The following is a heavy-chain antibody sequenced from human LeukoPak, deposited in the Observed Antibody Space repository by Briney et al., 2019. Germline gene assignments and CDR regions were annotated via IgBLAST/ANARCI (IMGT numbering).Heavy chain of an antibody. CDR2: ISGSSGST. CDR1: GFTFSSYW. V-gene: IGHV3-23*01. J-gene: IGHJ4*02. CDR3: AKSARITMVREFDY. D-gene: IGHD3-10*01. Sequence: GGSLRLSCAASGFTFSSYWVSWVRQAPGKGLEWVSAISGSSGSTYYADSVKGRFTISRDNSKNTLYLQMNSLRAEDTAVYYCAKSARITMVREFDYWGQGTLVTVSS.